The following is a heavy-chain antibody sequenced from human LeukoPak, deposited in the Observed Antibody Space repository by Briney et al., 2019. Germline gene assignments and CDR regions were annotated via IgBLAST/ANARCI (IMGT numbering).Heavy chain of an antibody. CDR2: ISSSGSTI. D-gene: IGHD5-18*01. J-gene: IGHJ3*02. V-gene: IGHV3-11*01. Sequence: GGSLRLSCAAAGFTFGDFGMHWVRQAPGKGLEWVSYISSSGSTIYYADSVKGRFTISRDNAKNSLYLQMNSLRAEDTAVYYCARVSNGYSYGFPQGAFDIWGQGTMVTVSS. CDR3: ARVSNGYSYGFPQGAFDI. CDR1: GFTFGDFG.